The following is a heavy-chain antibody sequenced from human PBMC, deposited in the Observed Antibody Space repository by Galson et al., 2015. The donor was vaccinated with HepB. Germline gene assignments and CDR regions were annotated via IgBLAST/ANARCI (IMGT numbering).Heavy chain of an antibody. CDR1: GYTFTSYG. V-gene: IGHV1-18*01. CDR2: ISAYNGNT. D-gene: IGHD3-10*01. J-gene: IGHJ4*02. CDR3: ALNGDLWFGESSGSY. Sequence: SVKVSCKASGYTFTSYGISWVRQAPGQGLEWMGWISAYNGNTNYAQKLQGRVTMTTDTSTSTAYMELRSLRSDDTAVYYCALNGDLWFGESSGSYWGQGTLVTVSS.